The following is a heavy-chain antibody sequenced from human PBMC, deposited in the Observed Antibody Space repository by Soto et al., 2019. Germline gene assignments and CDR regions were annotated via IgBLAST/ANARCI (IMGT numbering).Heavy chain of an antibody. V-gene: IGHV4-31*03. CDR2: IYHSGTT. CDR3: ATILVYYDGTGPKFFPY. Sequence: SETLSDTCTVSGGSISTGGYYWSWIRQHPGQGLECIGYIYHSGTTYYNPSLKSRVIISVDASKSQFSLKLSSVTAADTAVYYCATILVYYDGTGPKFFPYSAQCPLV. CDR1: GGSISTGGYY. D-gene: IGHD3-22*01. J-gene: IGHJ1*01.